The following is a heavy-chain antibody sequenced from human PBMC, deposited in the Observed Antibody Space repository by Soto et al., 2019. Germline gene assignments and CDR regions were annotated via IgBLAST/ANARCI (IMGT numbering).Heavy chain of an antibody. J-gene: IGHJ4*02. CDR3: ARTSSGVFADY. D-gene: IGHD3-10*01. CDR2: IKQDGSEE. V-gene: IGHV3-7*03. Sequence: VQLVESGGGLVQPGGSLRLSCVASGFTFSSYWMRWVRQAPGKGLEWVANIKQDGSEEYYVDSVKGRFTISRDNAKNSLYLQMNSLRAEDTAVYYCARTSSGVFADYWGQGTLVTVSS. CDR1: GFTFSSYW.